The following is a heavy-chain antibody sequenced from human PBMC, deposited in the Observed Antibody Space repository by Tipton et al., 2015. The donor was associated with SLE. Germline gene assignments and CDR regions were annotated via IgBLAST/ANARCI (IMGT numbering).Heavy chain of an antibody. Sequence: TLSLTCAVYGGSFSGYYGSWIRQPRGKGLEWIGEINHSGSTNYNSSLKSRVTISVDTSKNQFSLRLSSVTAADTAVYYCARGFGGSYSDFWGQGTLVTVSS. D-gene: IGHD1-26*01. CDR3: ARGFGGSYSDF. J-gene: IGHJ4*02. CDR2: INHSGST. CDR1: GGSFSGYY. V-gene: IGHV4-34*01.